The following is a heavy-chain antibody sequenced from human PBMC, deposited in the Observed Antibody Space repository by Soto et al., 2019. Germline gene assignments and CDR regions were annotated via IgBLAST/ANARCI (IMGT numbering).Heavy chain of an antibody. J-gene: IGHJ4*02. Sequence: SETLSLTCAVYGGSFSGYYWNWIRQPPGKGLERIGEINHSGITNYNPSLKSRVTISVDTSKNQFSLKLTSVTAADTAVYYCARDKITGLFDYWGQGTLVTVSS. CDR1: GGSFSGYY. D-gene: IGHD2-8*02. V-gene: IGHV4-34*01. CDR3: ARDKITGLFDY. CDR2: INHSGIT.